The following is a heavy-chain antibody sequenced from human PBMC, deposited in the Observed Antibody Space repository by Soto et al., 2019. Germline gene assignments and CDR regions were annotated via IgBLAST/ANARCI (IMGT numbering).Heavy chain of an antibody. Sequence: QVQLQESGPGLVKPSETLSLTCTVSGGSISSYYWSWIRQPPGKGLEWIGYIYYSGSTNYNPSLTSRVPIPVATAQNQFSLKLNSLTAADPAVYFCARHNYGSGSTYFDYWGQGTLVTVSS. CDR3: ARHNYGSGSTYFDY. D-gene: IGHD3-10*01. V-gene: IGHV4-59*08. CDR1: GGSISSYY. CDR2: IYYSGST. J-gene: IGHJ4*02.